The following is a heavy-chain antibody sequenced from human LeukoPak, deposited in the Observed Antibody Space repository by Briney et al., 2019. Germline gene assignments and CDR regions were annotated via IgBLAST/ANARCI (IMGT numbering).Heavy chain of an antibody. V-gene: IGHV1-18*01. D-gene: IGHD6-19*01. CDR3: ARDPALGYTSGWYNWFDP. J-gene: IGHJ5*02. Sequence: GASVKVSCKASGCTFTSYGISWVRQAPGQRLEWMGWISAYNGNTNYAQKLQGRVTMTTDTSTSTAYMELRSLRSDDTAVYYCARDPALGYTSGWYNWFDPWGQGTLVTVSS. CDR1: GCTFTSYG. CDR2: ISAYNGNT.